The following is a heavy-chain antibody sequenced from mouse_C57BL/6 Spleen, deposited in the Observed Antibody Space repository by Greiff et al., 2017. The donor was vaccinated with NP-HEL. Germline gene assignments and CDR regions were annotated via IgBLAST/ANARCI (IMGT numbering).Heavy chain of an antibody. CDR3: ARAGSYYSNQRVYYFDY. CDR2: INPNYGTT. J-gene: IGHJ2*01. Sequence: EVKVVESGPELVKPGASVKISCKASGYSFPDYNMNWVKQSNGKSLEWIGVINPNYGTTSYNQKFKGKATLTVDQSSSTAYMQLNSLTSEDSAVYYCARAGSYYSNQRVYYFDYWGQGTTLTVSS. D-gene: IGHD2-5*01. CDR1: GYSFPDYN. V-gene: IGHV1-39*01.